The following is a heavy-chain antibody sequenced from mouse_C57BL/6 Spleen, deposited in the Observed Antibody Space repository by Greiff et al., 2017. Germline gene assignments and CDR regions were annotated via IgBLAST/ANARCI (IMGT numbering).Heavy chain of an antibody. CDR2: IDPETGGT. Sequence: QVQLQQPGAELVRPGASVTLSCKASGYTFTDYEMHWVKQTPVHGLEWIGAIDPETGGTAYNQKFKGKAILTADKSSSTAYMELRSLTSEDSAVYYCTRGGYDGWYFDVWGTGTTVTVSS. D-gene: IGHD2-3*01. V-gene: IGHV1-15*01. J-gene: IGHJ1*03. CDR3: TRGGYDGWYFDV. CDR1: GYTFTDYE.